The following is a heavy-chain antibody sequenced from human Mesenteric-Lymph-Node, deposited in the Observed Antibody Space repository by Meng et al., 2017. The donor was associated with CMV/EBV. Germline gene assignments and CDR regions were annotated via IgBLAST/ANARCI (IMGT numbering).Heavy chain of an antibody. Sequence: ASVKVSCKASGYTFTGYYMHWVRQAPGQGLEWMGWINPNSGGTNYAQKFQGSVTMTRDTSMTTAYMELTRLKSDDTAIYYCARRGAVGGSFDFWGQGTLVTVSS. V-gene: IGHV1-2*02. CDR3: ARRGAVGGSFDF. D-gene: IGHD6-25*01. CDR2: INPNSGGT. J-gene: IGHJ4*02. CDR1: GYTFTGYY.